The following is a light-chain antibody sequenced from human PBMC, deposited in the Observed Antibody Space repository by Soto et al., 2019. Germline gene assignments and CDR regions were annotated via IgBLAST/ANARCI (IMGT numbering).Light chain of an antibody. CDR3: QLWDSNSDHVV. CDR2: EVS. V-gene: IGLV2-14*01. CDR1: SSDVGAYNY. Sequence: QSALTQPASVSGSPGQSITISCTGTSSDVGAYNYVSWYQQHPGKAPKLLIYEVSNRPSGVSNRFSGSKSGNTASLTISGLQAVDEADYYCQLWDSNSDHVVFGGGTKLTVL. J-gene: IGLJ2*01.